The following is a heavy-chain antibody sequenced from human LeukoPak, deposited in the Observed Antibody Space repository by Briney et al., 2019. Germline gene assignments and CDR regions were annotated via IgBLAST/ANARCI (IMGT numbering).Heavy chain of an antibody. J-gene: IGHJ4*02. CDR3: ARLVCGGGSCRAGFDY. D-gene: IGHD2-15*01. CDR2: IYYSGST. CDR1: GGSISSGGHY. Sequence: SETLSLTCIVSGGSISSGGHYWGWIRQPPGKGLEWIGSIYYSGSTYYNPSLNSRVTMFVDMSKNHFSLKLSSVTATDTAVYYCARLVCGGGSCRAGFDYWCQGTLVTVSS. V-gene: IGHV4-39*02.